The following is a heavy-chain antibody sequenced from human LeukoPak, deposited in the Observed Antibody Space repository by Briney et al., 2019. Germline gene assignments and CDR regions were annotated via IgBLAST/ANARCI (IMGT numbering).Heavy chain of an antibody. CDR2: INHSGST. V-gene: IGHV4-34*01. J-gene: IGHJ4*02. Sequence: PSETLSLTCAVCGGSFSGYYWSWIRQPPGKGLEWIGEINHSGSTNYNPSLKSGVTTSVDTSKNQYSLKLSSVTATDTAVYYCVRGESHGSGSFDYWGQGTLVTVSS. D-gene: IGHD3-10*01. CDR3: VRGESHGSGSFDY. CDR1: GGSFSGYY.